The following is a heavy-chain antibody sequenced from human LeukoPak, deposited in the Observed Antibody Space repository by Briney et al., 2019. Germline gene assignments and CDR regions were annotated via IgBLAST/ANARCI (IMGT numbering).Heavy chain of an antibody. CDR2: IYRSGST. CDR1: GFTISTYY. CDR3: ARQTPFDI. Sequence: PSETLSLTCTVSGFTISTYYWTWLRQPPGKGLEWIGYIYRSGSTYYNHSLNSLATKSIDTPKNQFSLKLRSVTAADTAVYYCARQTPFDIWGQGTVVTVSS. J-gene: IGHJ3*02. V-gene: IGHV4-59*08.